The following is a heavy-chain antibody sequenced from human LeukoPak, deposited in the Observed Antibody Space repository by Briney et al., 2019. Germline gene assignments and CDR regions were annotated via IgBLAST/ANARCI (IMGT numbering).Heavy chain of an antibody. Sequence: SQTLSLTWTVSGGSISSYYWSWIRQPAGKGLEWIGRIYTSVSTNYNPSLKSRVTMSVDTSKNQFSLKLSSVTAADTAVYYCARRRRVVVTAIFPYYFDYWGQGTLVTVSS. J-gene: IGHJ4*02. CDR3: ARRRRVVVTAIFPYYFDY. CDR2: IYTSVST. CDR1: GGSISSYY. D-gene: IGHD2-21*02. V-gene: IGHV4-4*07.